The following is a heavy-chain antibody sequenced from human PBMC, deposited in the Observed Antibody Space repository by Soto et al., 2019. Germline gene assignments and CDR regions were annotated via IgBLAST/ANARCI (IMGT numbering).Heavy chain of an antibody. CDR2: IIPIFGTA. D-gene: IGHD3-22*01. CDR3: ARDRGPSSGYYPSWFDP. Sequence: QVQLVQSGAEVKKPGSSVKVSCKASGGTFSSYAITWVRQAPGQGLEWMGGIIPIFGTANYAQKFQGRVTITADESTSTAYMEGSSLRSEDTAVYYCARDRGPSSGYYPSWFDPWGQGTLVTVSS. V-gene: IGHV1-69*12. CDR1: GGTFSSYA. J-gene: IGHJ5*02.